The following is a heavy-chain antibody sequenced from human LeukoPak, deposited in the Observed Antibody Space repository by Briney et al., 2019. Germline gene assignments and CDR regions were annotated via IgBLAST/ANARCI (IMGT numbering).Heavy chain of an antibody. V-gene: IGHV3-23*01. J-gene: IGHJ4*02. Sequence: GGSLRLSCAASGFTFSSYALSWVRQAPGKGLEWVSAISGSGGSTYYADSVKGRFTISRDNSKNTLYLQMNSLRAEDTAVYYCATSPYGGNRDYWGQGTLVTVSS. CDR1: GFTFSSYA. CDR3: ATSPYGGNRDY. D-gene: IGHD4-23*01. CDR2: ISGSGGST.